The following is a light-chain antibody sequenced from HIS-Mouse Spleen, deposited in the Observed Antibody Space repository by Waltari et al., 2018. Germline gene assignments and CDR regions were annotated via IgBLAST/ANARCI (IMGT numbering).Light chain of an antibody. V-gene: IGLV1-47*01. J-gene: IGLJ2*01. Sequence: QSVLTQPPSASGTPGQRVTISCSGSSSNIGSNYGYWYQQLPGTAPKLLINRNNQRPSGVPDRFSGSKSGTSASLAISGLRSEDEADYYCAAWDDSLSGVVFGGGTKLTVL. CDR2: RNN. CDR3: AAWDDSLSGVV. CDR1: SSNIGSNY.